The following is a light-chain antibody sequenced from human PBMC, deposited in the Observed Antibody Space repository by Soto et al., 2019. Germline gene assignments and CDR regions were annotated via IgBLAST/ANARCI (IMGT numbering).Light chain of an antibody. CDR3: RSYTGGSTYV. J-gene: IGLJ1*01. CDR2: DVS. Sequence: SVLTQPASVSGSPGQSITISCTGTSSDIGGYKYVSWYQQHPGKAPKLVIYDVSNRPSGVSNRFSGSKSGNTATLTISGLQDEDEAEYYCRSYTGGSTYVFGTGTKVTVL. V-gene: IGLV2-14*01. CDR1: SSDIGGYKY.